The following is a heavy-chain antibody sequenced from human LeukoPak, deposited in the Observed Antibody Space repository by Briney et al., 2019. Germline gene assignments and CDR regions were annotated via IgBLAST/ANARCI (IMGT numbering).Heavy chain of an antibody. V-gene: IGHV3-33*06. D-gene: IGHD3-22*01. CDR2: IWYDGSNK. J-gene: IGHJ5*02. CDR1: GFTFSSYG. CDR3: AKNPPSYDSSGYYYPDP. Sequence: PGRSLRLSCAASGFTFSSYGMHWVRQAPGKGLEWVAVIWYDGSNKYYADSVKGRFTISRDNSKNTLYLQMNSLRAEDTAVYYCAKNPPSYDSSGYYYPDPWGQGTLVTVSS.